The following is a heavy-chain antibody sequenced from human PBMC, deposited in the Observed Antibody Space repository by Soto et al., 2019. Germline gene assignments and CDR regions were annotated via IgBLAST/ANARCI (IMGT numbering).Heavy chain of an antibody. CDR3: ARETYDFWSGSRVAFDI. Sequence: PGGSLRLSCAASGFTFSSYEMNWVRQAPGKGLEWVSYISSSGSTIYYADSVKGRFTISRDNAKNSLYLQMNSLRAEDTAVYYCARETYDFWSGSRVAFDIWGQGTMVTVSS. D-gene: IGHD3-3*01. CDR2: ISSSGSTI. V-gene: IGHV3-48*03. J-gene: IGHJ3*02. CDR1: GFTFSSYE.